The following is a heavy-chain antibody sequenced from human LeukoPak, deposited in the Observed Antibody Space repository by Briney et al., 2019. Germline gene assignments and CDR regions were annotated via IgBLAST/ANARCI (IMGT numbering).Heavy chain of an antibody. Sequence: GGSLRLSCAASGFTVSSNYMSWVRQAPGKGLEWVSVIYSGGSTYYADSVKGRFTISRDNAKNSLYLQMNSLRAEDTAVYYCARVLRRLYYDFWSGYSTDAFDIWGQGTMVTVSS. J-gene: IGHJ3*02. D-gene: IGHD3-3*01. CDR2: IYSGGST. CDR3: ARVLRRLYYDFWSGYSTDAFDI. V-gene: IGHV3-53*01. CDR1: GFTVSSNY.